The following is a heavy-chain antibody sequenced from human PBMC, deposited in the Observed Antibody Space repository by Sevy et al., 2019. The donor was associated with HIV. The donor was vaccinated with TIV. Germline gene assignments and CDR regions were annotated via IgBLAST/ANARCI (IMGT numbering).Heavy chain of an antibody. D-gene: IGHD2-15*01. CDR2: INTNNGNA. V-gene: IGHV1-18*01. CDR3: ARDRGYCSGGSCYIQQ. Sequence: ASVKVSCRASGYTFTSNGIAWVRQAPGQGLEWMGWINTNNGNANYAQKYQGRVTMTTDTSTSTRYMELRSLRSDDTAMYYCARDRGYCSGGSCYIQQWGQGTLVTVSS. J-gene: IGHJ1*01. CDR1: GYTFTSNG.